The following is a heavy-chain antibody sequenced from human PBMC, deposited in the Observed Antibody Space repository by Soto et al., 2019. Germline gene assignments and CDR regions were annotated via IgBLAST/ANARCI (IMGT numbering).Heavy chain of an antibody. V-gene: IGHV1-2*04. J-gene: IGHJ4*02. Sequence: GASVKVSCKASGYTFTGYYMHWVRQAPGQGLEWMGWINPNSGGTNYAQKFQGWVTMTRDTSISTAYMELSRLRSDDTAVYYCARSPGGVVTAMYYFDXWGQGTLVTVSS. CDR2: INPNSGGT. CDR3: ARSPGGVVTAMYYFDX. CDR1: GYTFTGYY. D-gene: IGHD2-21*02.